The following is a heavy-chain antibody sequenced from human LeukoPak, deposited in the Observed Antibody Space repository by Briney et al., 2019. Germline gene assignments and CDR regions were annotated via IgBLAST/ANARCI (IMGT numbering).Heavy chain of an antibody. J-gene: IGHJ5*02. V-gene: IGHV4-38-2*02. CDR1: GYSISSGNY. CDR2: IYHTGST. D-gene: IGHD5-24*01. CDR3: ARSDAYNRVLLDR. Sequence: SETLSLTCTVSGYSISSGNYWGCIRQPPGKGLEWVGNIYHTGSTYYNPSLKSRVTIAVDTSKNYFSLQLTSVTAADTAVYYLARSDAYNRVLLDRWGQGTLVTVSP.